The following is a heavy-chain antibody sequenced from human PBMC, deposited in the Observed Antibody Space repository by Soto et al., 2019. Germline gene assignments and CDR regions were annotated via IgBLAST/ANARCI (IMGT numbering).Heavy chain of an antibody. CDR3: ARHLGYGSGWTGGWFDP. V-gene: IGHV1-8*01. CDR1: GYTFTSYD. Sequence: ASVKVSCKGSGYTFTSYDINWVRQATGQGLEWMGWMNPNSGNTGYAQKLQGRVTMTTDTSTSTAYMELRSLRSDDTAVYYCARHLGYGSGWTGGWFDPWGQGTLVTVSS. CDR2: MNPNSGNT. D-gene: IGHD6-19*01. J-gene: IGHJ5*02.